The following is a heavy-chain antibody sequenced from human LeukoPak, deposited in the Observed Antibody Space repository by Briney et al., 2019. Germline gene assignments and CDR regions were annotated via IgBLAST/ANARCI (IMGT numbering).Heavy chain of an antibody. CDR1: GYTFTGYG. Sequence: ASVKVSCKASGYTFTGYGITWVRQAPGQGLEWMGWISGYNGNTNYAQKFQGRVTMTTDTSTSTVYMELSSLRSEDTAVYYCATDRDYGSGSGRYYFDYWGQGTLVTVSS. CDR3: ATDRDYGSGSGRYYFDY. CDR2: ISGYNGNT. J-gene: IGHJ4*02. D-gene: IGHD3-10*01. V-gene: IGHV1-18*01.